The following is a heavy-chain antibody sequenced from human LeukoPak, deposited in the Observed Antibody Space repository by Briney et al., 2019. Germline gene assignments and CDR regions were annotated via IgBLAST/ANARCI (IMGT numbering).Heavy chain of an antibody. CDR2: IRDSGGNT. Sequence: GGSLRLSCAASGFTFSSYGMHWVRQAPGKGLEWVSGIRDSGGNTYYADSVKGRFTISRGNSKNTLYLQMNSLRAEDTAVYYCVGYDPFDYWGQGTLVTVSS. CDR1: GFTFSSYG. V-gene: IGHV3-23*01. D-gene: IGHD2-15*01. J-gene: IGHJ4*02. CDR3: VGYDPFDY.